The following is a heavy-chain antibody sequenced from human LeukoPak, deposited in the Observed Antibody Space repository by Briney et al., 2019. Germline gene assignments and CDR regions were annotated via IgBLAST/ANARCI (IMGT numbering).Heavy chain of an antibody. V-gene: IGHV3-23*01. CDR3: AKDWDYYGSGSYSDY. CDR2: ISGSGGST. J-gene: IGHJ4*02. D-gene: IGHD3-10*01. Sequence: GGSLRLSCAASGFTFSGYAMRWVRQAPGKGLEWVSSISGSGGSTYYADSVKGRFTISRDNCKNTLYLQMNSLRAEDTAVYYCAKDWDYYGSGSYSDYWGQGTLVTVSS. CDR1: GFTFSGYA.